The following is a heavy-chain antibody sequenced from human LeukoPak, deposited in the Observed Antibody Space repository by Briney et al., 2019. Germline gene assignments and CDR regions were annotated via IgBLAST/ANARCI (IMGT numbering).Heavy chain of an antibody. Sequence: ASVKVSCKASGYTFTGYYMHWVRQAPGQGLEWMGWINPNSGGTNYAQKFQGRVTMTRDTSISTAYMELSRLRSDDTAVYYCARDRPYYYDSSGHYYYGMDVWGQGTTVTVSS. V-gene: IGHV1-2*02. CDR3: ARDRPYYYDSSGHYYYGMDV. J-gene: IGHJ6*02. D-gene: IGHD3-22*01. CDR1: GYTFTGYY. CDR2: INPNSGGT.